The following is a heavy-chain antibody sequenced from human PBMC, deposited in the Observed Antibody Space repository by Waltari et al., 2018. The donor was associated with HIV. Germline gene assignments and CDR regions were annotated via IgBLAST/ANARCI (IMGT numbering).Heavy chain of an antibody. Sequence: QVQLVQSGAEVKKPGASVKVSCKASGYTFTGYYMHWVRQAPGQGLEWMGWINPNSGGTNYAQKFQGRFTMTRDTSISTAYMELSRLRSDDTAVYYCARTFLYCSGGTCYFDYWGQGTLVTVSS. J-gene: IGHJ4*02. CDR3: ARTFLYCSGGTCYFDY. CDR1: GYTFTGYY. D-gene: IGHD2-15*01. CDR2: INPNSGGT. V-gene: IGHV1-2*02.